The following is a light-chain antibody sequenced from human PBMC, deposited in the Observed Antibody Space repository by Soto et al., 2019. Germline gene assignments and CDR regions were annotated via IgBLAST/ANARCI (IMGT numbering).Light chain of an antibody. Sequence: LTQPPSVSVAPGQTARITCGGNNIESKSVHWYQQRPGQAPVLVLYDDGNRPSGIPERSSGSNSGSTATLTISSVEASDEADYFCQVWDISSDQYLFGPGTKVTVL. CDR1: NIESKS. V-gene: IGLV3-21*02. CDR2: DDG. CDR3: QVWDISSDQYL. J-gene: IGLJ1*01.